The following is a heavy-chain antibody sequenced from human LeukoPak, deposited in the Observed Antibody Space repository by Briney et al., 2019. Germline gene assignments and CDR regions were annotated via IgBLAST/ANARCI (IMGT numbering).Heavy chain of an antibody. CDR1: GFTFSSYW. J-gene: IGHJ4*02. CDR3: ATPQWRNY. D-gene: IGHD6-19*01. CDR2: ISGSGGKT. V-gene: IGHV3-23*01. Sequence: GGSLRLSCAASGFTFSSYWMNWVRQAPGKGLEWGSGISGSGGKTYTAASVKGRFTMCRDNSKNTLYLQMNSRRAEDPALYYCATPQWRNYWGQGTLVTVSS.